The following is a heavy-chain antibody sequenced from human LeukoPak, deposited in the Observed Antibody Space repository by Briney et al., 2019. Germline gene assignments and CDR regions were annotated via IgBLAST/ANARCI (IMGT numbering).Heavy chain of an antibody. D-gene: IGHD3-22*01. J-gene: IGHJ4*01. CDR3: ARGLYSSASFLDY. CDR1: GFTFSNAW. V-gene: IGHV3-30-3*01. CDR2: TSYDGNNK. Sequence: GGSLRLSCAASGFTFSNAWMNWVRQAPGKGLEWVAITSYDGNNKFYADSVKGRFTISRDNSKNTLFLQMNSLRAEDTALYYCARGLYSSASFLDYWGQGALVTVSS.